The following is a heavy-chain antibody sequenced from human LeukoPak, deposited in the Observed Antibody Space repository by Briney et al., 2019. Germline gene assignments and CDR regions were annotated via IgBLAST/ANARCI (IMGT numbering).Heavy chain of an antibody. D-gene: IGHD2-2*01. Sequence: VSXGSISSXXYXXGXIXXXXXKGXEXIXXXYYSGXTYDHPPLKRRVTISVDTSKTQFSLKLSSVTAADTAVYYCAREPVLGCSSTSCYAGYYYYGMDVWGQGTTVTVSS. CDR1: XGSISSXXYX. J-gene: IGHJ6*02. V-gene: IGHV4-39*07. CDR2: XYYSGXT. CDR3: AREPVLGCSSTSCYAGYYYYGMDV.